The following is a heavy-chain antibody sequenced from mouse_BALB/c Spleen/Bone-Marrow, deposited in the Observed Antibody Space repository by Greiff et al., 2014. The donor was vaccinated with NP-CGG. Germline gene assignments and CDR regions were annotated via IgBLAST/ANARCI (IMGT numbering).Heavy chain of an antibody. D-gene: IGHD2-14*01. J-gene: IGHJ4*01. V-gene: IGHV3-2*02. CDR1: GYSITSDYA. Sequence: EVKVEESGPGLVKPSQSLSLTCTVTGYSITSDYAWNWIRQFPGNKLEWMGYISYSGSTSYNPSLKSRISITRDTSKNQFFLQLNSVTTEDTATYYCAYYRYDYYAMDYWGQGTSVTVSS. CDR3: AYYRYDYYAMDY. CDR2: ISYSGST.